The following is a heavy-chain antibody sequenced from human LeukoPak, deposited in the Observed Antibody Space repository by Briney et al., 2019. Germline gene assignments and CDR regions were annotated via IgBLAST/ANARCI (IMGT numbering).Heavy chain of an antibody. CDR2: IKQDGSEK. CDR3: ARDQSSGWYGLSYNWFDP. J-gene: IGHJ5*02. V-gene: IGHV3-7*03. Sequence: GGSLRLSCAASGFTFSSYWMSWVRQAPGKGLEWVANIKQDGSEKYYVDSVKGRFTISRDNAKNSLYLQMNSLRAEDTAVYYYARDQSSGWYGLSYNWFDPWGQGTLVTVSS. CDR1: GFTFSSYW. D-gene: IGHD6-19*01.